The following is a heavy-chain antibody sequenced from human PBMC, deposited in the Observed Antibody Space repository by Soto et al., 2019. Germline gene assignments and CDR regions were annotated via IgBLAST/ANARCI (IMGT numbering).Heavy chain of an antibody. CDR1: GVSISSYY. CDR3: ARLPSNYFDY. D-gene: IGHD2-2*01. Sequence: SETLSLTCTVSGVSISSYYLSWIRQPPGKGLEWIGYIYYSGSTNYNPSLKSRVTISVDTSKNQFSLRLSSVTAADTAVYYCARLPSNYFDYWGQGTLVTVSS. CDR2: IYYSGST. J-gene: IGHJ4*01. V-gene: IGHV4-59*08.